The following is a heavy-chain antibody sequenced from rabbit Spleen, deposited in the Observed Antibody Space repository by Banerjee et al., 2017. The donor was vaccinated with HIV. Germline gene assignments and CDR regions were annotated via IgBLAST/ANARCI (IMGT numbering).Heavy chain of an antibody. D-gene: IGHD8-1*01. J-gene: IGHJ6*01. CDR3: ARDGAGGSYFAL. V-gene: IGHV1S7*01. CDR1: GFTLSSYY. CDR2: IDPVFGIT. Sequence: HLKESGGGLVQPGGSLKLSCKASGFTLSSYYMNWVRQAPGKGLEWIGYIDPVFGITYYANWVNGRFSISRENAQNTVFLQMTSLTAADTATYFCARDGAGGSYFALWGQGILVTVS.